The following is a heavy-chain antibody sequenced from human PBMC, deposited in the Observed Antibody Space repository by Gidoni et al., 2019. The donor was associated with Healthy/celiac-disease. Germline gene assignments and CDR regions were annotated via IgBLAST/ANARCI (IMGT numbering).Heavy chain of an antibody. Sequence: EVQLLESGGGLVQPGGSLRPSCAASGFPFSRYAMSWVRPDPGKGLEGVSAISGSGGSTYYADTVKGRFTISRDNSKNTLYLQMNSLRAEDTAVYYCAKDGGSYLDLGEIDYWGQGTLVTVSS. CDR2: ISGSGGST. D-gene: IGHD1-26*01. J-gene: IGHJ4*02. V-gene: IGHV3-23*01. CDR3: AKDGGSYLDLGEIDY. CDR1: GFPFSRYA.